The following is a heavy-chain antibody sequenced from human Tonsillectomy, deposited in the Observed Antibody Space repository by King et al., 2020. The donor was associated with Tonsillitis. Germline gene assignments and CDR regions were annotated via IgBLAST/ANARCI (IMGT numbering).Heavy chain of an antibody. CDR2: ISYDGNNK. D-gene: IGHD2-21*02. CDR3: AGDALPRHSEVMTEKLDY. CDR1: GFTFSSYA. V-gene: IGHV3-30-3*01. J-gene: IGHJ4*02. Sequence: QLVQSGGGVVQPGRSLRLSCAASGFTFSSYAMHWVRQAPGKGLEWVAVISYDGNNKYYADSVKGRFTISRDNFKKTLYLQMNSLRAEDTAVYYCAGDALPRHSEVMTEKLDYWGQGTLVTVSS.